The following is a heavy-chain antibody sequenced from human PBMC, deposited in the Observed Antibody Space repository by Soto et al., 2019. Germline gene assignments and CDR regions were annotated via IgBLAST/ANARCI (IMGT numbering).Heavy chain of an antibody. CDR1: GESFFNYA. D-gene: IGHD2-21*02. CDR3: ARSIVVVTALDY. V-gene: IGHV1-3*01. CDR2: INAGNGNT. Sequence: ASVKVSCKASGESFFNYAMHWVRQAPGQRLEWMGWINAGNGNTKYSQKFQGRVTITRDTSASTAYMELSSLRSEDTAVYYCARSIVVVTALDYWGQGTLVTVSS. J-gene: IGHJ4*02.